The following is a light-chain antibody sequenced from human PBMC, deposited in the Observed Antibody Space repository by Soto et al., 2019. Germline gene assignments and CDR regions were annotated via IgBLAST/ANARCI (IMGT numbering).Light chain of an antibody. CDR3: SSYASGGTYV. CDR1: SSDVGGYNS. J-gene: IGLJ1*01. Sequence: QSALTQPASLSGSLVPSIAISCTGISSDVGGYNSVSWYQQHPGKAPKLMIYDVTNRPSGVSNRFSGSKSGNTASLTISGLQAEDEADYYCSSYASGGTYVFGTGT. V-gene: IGLV2-14*01. CDR2: DVT.